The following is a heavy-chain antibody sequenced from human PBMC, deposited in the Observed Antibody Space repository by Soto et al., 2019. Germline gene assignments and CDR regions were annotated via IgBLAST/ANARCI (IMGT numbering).Heavy chain of an antibody. Sequence: GGSLRLSCAASGFTVSGNYMSWVRQAPGKGLEWVSVIYSGGSTYYADSVKGRLTISRDNSKNTLYLQMNSLRAEDTAVYYCAREGTTVTGYYGMDVWGQGTTVTVSS. CDR1: GFTVSGNY. CDR3: AREGTTVTGYYGMDV. J-gene: IGHJ6*02. D-gene: IGHD4-4*01. CDR2: IYSGGST. V-gene: IGHV3-53*01.